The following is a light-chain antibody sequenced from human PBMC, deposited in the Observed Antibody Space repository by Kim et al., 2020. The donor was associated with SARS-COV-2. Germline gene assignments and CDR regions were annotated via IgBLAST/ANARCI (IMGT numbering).Light chain of an antibody. Sequence: DIQMTQSPSSLSASVGDRVTITCRASQSISTYLSWYQQKPGKAPKLLIYAASSLQSGVPSRFGGSGSGTDFTLTISSLQPEDFATYYCQQSYSILYTFGQGTKLEIK. CDR3: QQSYSILYT. J-gene: IGKJ2*01. V-gene: IGKV1-39*01. CDR1: QSISTY. CDR2: AAS.